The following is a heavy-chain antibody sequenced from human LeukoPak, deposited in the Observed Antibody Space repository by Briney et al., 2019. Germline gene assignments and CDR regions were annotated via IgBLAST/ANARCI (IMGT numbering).Heavy chain of an antibody. D-gene: IGHD4-17*01. CDR1: GGSFSGYY. Sequence: SETLSLTCAVYGGSFSGYYWSWIRQPPGKGLAWIGEINHGGSTNYNPSLKSRVTISVDTSKNQFSLKLSSVTAADTAVYYCARGTTVITTDYWGQGTLVTVSS. CDR3: ARGTTVITTDY. J-gene: IGHJ4*02. CDR2: INHGGST. V-gene: IGHV4-34*01.